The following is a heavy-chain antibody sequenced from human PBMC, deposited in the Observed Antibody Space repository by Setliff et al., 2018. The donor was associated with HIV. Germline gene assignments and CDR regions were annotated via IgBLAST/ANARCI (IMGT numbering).Heavy chain of an antibody. D-gene: IGHD2-21*02. CDR2: INHSGST. V-gene: IGHV4-34*01. Sequence: SETLSLTCGVYGGSFSGYHWSWIRQPPGKGLEWTGEINHSGSTNYNPSLKSRVTISVDTSKNQFSLKLTSVTAADTAVYYCARGRDFAGHDAYDIWGQRTMVTVSS. CDR3: ARGRDFAGHDAYDI. J-gene: IGHJ3*02. CDR1: GGSFSGYH.